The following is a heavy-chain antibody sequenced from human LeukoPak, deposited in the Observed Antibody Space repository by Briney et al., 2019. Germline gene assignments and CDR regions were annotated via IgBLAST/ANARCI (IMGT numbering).Heavy chain of an antibody. V-gene: IGHV1-69*05. Sequence: SVKVSCKASGGTFSSYAISWVRQAPGQGLEWMGGIIPIFGTANYAQKFQGRVTITTDESTSTAYMELSSLRSEDTAVYYCARNPQNYDILTGYSLQNWFDPWGQGTLVTVSS. CDR3: ARNPQNYDILTGYSLQNWFDP. CDR2: IIPIFGTA. J-gene: IGHJ5*02. D-gene: IGHD3-9*01. CDR1: GGTFSSYA.